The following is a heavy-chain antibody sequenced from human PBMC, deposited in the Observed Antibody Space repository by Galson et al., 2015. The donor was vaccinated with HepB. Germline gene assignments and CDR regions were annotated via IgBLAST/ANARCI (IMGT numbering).Heavy chain of an antibody. CDR3: AKDMSGYSYGTSDAFDI. D-gene: IGHD5-18*01. Sequence: SLRLSCAASGFTFSSYGMHWVRQAPGKGLEWVAVISYDGSNKYYADSVKGRFTISRDNSKNTLYLQMNSLRAEDTAVYYCAKDMSGYSYGTSDAFDIWGQGTMVTVSS. J-gene: IGHJ3*02. CDR2: ISYDGSNK. V-gene: IGHV3-30*18. CDR1: GFTFSSYG.